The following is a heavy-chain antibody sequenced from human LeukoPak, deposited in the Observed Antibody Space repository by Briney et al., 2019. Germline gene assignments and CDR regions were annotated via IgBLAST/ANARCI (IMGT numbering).Heavy chain of an antibody. D-gene: IGHD3-16*01. V-gene: IGHV4-59*01. CDR3: ARDGGYEGWFDP. J-gene: IGHJ5*02. Sequence: KPSETLSLTCTVSGGSISSYYWSWIRQPPGKGLEWIGYIYYSGSTNYNPSLKSRVTISVDTSKNQFSLKLSSVTAADTAVYYCARDGGYEGWFDPWGQGTLVTVSS. CDR1: GGSISSYY. CDR2: IYYSGST.